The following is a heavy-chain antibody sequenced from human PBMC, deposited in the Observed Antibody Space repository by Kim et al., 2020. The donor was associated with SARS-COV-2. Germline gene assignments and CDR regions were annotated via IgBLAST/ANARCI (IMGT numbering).Heavy chain of an antibody. CDR2: ISYDGSNK. D-gene: IGHD6-19*01. Sequence: WGSLRLSCAASGFTFSSYGMHWVRQAPGKGLEWVAVISYDGSNKYYADSVKGRFTISRDNSKNTLYLQMNSLRAEDTAVYYCAKAFGGAVAGTDYWGQGTLVTVSS. J-gene: IGHJ4*02. V-gene: IGHV3-30*18. CDR1: GFTFSSYG. CDR3: AKAFGGAVAGTDY.